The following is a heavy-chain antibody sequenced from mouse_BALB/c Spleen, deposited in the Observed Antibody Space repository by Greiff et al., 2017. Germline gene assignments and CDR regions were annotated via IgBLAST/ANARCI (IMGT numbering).Heavy chain of an antibody. CDR3: TRGSYDYYEFAF. V-gene: IGHV1-69*02. J-gene: IGHJ3*01. D-gene: IGHD2-4*01. CDR2: IYPSDSYT. Sequence: VQLQQPGAELVRPGASVKLSCKASGYTFTSYWINWVKQRPGQGLEWIGNIYPSDSYTNYNQKFKAKATLTVDKSSSTAYMQLSSPTSEDSAVYYCTRGSYDYYEFAFWGQGTLVTVSA. CDR1: GYTFTSYW.